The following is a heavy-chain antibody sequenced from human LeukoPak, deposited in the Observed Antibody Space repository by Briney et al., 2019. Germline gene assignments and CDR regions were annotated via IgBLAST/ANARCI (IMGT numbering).Heavy chain of an antibody. CDR3: VRGPYGSGSYR. J-gene: IGHJ4*02. V-gene: IGHV3-30-3*01. D-gene: IGHD3-10*01. CDR2: MSYDGSNK. CDR1: GFSFSSYA. Sequence: GGSLRLSCAASGFSFSSYAMHWVRQAPGKGLEWVAVMSYDGSNKYYADSVKGRFTISRDNSKNTLYLQMNSLRAEDTAVYYCVRGPYGSGSYRWGQGTLVTVSA.